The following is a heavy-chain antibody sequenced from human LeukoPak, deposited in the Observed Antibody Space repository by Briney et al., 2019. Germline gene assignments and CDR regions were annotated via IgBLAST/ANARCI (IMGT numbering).Heavy chain of an antibody. J-gene: IGHJ4*02. CDR2: ISGSGGST. V-gene: IGHV3-23*01. CDR1: GFTFSSYA. CDR3: AKIQEVRGQRGLMKLELRSYFDY. Sequence: HPGGSLRLSCAASGFTFSSYAMSWVRQAPGKGLEWVSAISGSGGSTYYADSVKGRFTISRDNSKNTLYLQMNSLRAEDTAVYYCAKIQEVRGQRGLMKLELRSYFDYWGQGTLVTVSS. D-gene: IGHD1-7*01.